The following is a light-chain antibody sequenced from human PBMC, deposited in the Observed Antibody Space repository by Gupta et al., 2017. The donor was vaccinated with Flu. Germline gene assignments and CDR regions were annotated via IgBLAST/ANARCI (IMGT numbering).Light chain of an antibody. V-gene: IGKV1-5*03. Sequence: PSTLSASVGDRVTITCRASQTINHWLAWYQQKPGQVPKLLISKASSLESGVPSRFSGSGSGIDFTLTISSLQPDDFATYYCQQDNTYPITFGQGTRVEIK. J-gene: IGKJ5*01. CDR1: QTINHW. CDR2: KAS. CDR3: QQDNTYPIT.